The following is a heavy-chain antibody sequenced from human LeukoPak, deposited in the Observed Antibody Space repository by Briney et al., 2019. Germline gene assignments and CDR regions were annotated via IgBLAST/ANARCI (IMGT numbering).Heavy chain of an antibody. CDR2: INHSGST. CDR1: GGSFSGYY. D-gene: IGHD5-12*01. CDR3: AREGRGYSGYARY. J-gene: IGHJ4*02. Sequence: SETLSLTCAVYGGSFSGYYWSWIRQPPGKELEWIGEINHSGSTNYNPSLKSRVTISVDTSKNQFSLKLSSVTAADTAVYYCAREGRGYSGYARYWGQGTLVTVSS. V-gene: IGHV4-34*01.